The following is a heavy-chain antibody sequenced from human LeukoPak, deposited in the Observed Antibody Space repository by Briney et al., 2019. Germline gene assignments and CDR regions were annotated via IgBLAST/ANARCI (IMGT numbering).Heavy chain of an antibody. J-gene: IGHJ4*02. CDR3: ARDRGSGWFYDIDY. V-gene: IGHV3-21*01. D-gene: IGHD6-19*01. Sequence: PGGSLRLSCAASGFTFSSYSMNWVRQAPGKGLEWVASISFTSGHIYYADSVKGRFTISRDSAKNSLYLQMNSLRGEDTAVYYCARDRGSGWFYDIDYWGQGTLVTVSS. CDR1: GFTFSSYS. CDR2: ISFTSGHI.